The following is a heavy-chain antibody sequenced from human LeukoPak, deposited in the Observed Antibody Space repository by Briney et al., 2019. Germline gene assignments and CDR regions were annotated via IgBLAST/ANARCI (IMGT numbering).Heavy chain of an antibody. D-gene: IGHD3-22*01. CDR1: GFTFSSCS. Sequence: GGSLRLSCAASGFTFSSCSMNWVRQAPGKGLEWVSSISSSSNYIYYADSVKGRFTISRDNAKNSLYLQMNSLRAEDTAVYYCARDTAYYYDSSGYYIDYWGQGTLVTVSS. J-gene: IGHJ4*02. V-gene: IGHV3-21*01. CDR2: ISSSSNYI. CDR3: ARDTAYYYDSSGYYIDY.